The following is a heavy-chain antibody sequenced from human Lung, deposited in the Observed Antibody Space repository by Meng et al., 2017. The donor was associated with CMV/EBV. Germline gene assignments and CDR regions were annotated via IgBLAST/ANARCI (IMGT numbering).Heavy chain of an antibody. V-gene: IGHV1-2*04. CDR2: ISPYNGDT. D-gene: IGHD1-1*01. CDR1: GYTFIDYH. J-gene: IGHJ4*02. Sequence: QVQRAQSGAEVKAPGASVKLSCKTSGYTFIDYHIHWVRQAPGQGLEWMGWISPYNGDTIYARDFQGWVTMTRDTSNRTLYMEVSRLRFDDTAVYYCARAIVKNGKRQFDYWGQGTLVTVSS. CDR3: ARAIVKNGKRQFDY.